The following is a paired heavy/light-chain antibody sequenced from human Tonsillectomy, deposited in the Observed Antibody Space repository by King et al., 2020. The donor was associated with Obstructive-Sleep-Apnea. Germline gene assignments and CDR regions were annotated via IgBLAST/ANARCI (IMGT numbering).Heavy chain of an antibody. Sequence: EVQVVESGGGLVKPGGSLRLSCAASGFTFSSYTMNWVRQAPGKGLEWVSSISSSSRYIYSADSVKGRFTISRDNAKNSLYLQMNSLRAEDTAVYYCARAPLQVGAATYDAFDIWGQGTMVTVSS. V-gene: IGHV3-21*01. CDR3: ARAPLQVGAATYDAFDI. CDR1: GFTFSSYT. CDR2: ISSSSRYI. J-gene: IGHJ3*02. D-gene: IGHD2-15*01.
Light chain of an antibody. V-gene: IGKV1-5*03. Sequence: DIQMTQSPSTLSASVGDRVTITCRASQSISSWLAWYQQKPGKAPKLLIYKASSLESGVPSRFSGSGSGTEFTLTISSLQPDDFAIYYCQQYNTYSSTFGQGTKLEI. J-gene: IGKJ2*01. CDR2: KAS. CDR1: QSISSW. CDR3: QQYNTYSST.